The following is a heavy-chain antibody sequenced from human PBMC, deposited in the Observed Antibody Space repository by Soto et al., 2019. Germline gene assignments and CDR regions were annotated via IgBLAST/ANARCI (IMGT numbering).Heavy chain of an antibody. D-gene: IGHD3-10*01. CDR2: IWYDGSKK. Sequence: QVQLVESGGGVVQPGRSLRLSCAASGFTFSSYGMHWVRQAPGKGLEWGAVIWYDGSKKYYADYVKGRFTISRDNSKNTLYLQMTSLGAKDTAMYYCAREGAATIVRGRYFDYWGQGTLVTVSS. CDR3: AREGAATIVRGRYFDY. J-gene: IGHJ4*02. CDR1: GFTFSSYG. V-gene: IGHV3-33*01.